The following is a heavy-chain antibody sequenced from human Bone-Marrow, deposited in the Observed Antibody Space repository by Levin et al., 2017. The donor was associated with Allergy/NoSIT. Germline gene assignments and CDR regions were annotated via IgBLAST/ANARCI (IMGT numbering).Heavy chain of an antibody. D-gene: IGHD4-17*01. CDR3: GRGLGYGDYSDH. V-gene: IGHV1-18*01. Sequence: VASVKVSCKAFNYTFTYYGISWVRQAPGQGLEWMGWISAHNGDTNYAQKFQGRLTMTTDTPTNTAYMDLRSLTSDDTAVYYCGRGLGYGDYSDHWGQGTLVTVSS. J-gene: IGHJ5*02. CDR2: ISAHNGDT. CDR1: NYTFTYYG.